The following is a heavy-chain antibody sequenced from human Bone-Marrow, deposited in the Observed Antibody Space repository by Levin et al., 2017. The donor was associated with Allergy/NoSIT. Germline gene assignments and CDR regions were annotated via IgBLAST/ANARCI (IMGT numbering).Heavy chain of an antibody. Sequence: ASVKVSCKASGYTFTSYDINWVRQATGQGLEWMGWMNPNSGNTGSAQKFQGRVPMTRNPSISTAYIEGRSLRSEDTAVYYCERAASDRKYYDFWIGFYSQYAALDGWGQGTTVTVS. CDR2: MNPNSGNT. V-gene: IGHV1-8*01. CDR1: GYTFTSYD. D-gene: IGHD3-3*01. CDR3: ERAASDRKYYDFWIGFYSQYAALDG. J-gene: IGHJ6*02.